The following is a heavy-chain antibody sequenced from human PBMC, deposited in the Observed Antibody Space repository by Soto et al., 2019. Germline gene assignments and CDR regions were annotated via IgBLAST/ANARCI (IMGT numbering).Heavy chain of an antibody. Sequence: GGSLRLSCAASGFTFSSYWMHWVRQAPGKGLVWVSRINSDGSSTSYADSVKGRFTISRDNAKNTLYLQMNSLRAEDTAVYYCASSLRGLQSYYFDYWGQGTLVTVPQ. V-gene: IGHV3-74*01. D-gene: IGHD1-26*01. CDR1: GFTFSSYW. J-gene: IGHJ4*02. CDR3: ASSLRGLQSYYFDY. CDR2: INSDGSST.